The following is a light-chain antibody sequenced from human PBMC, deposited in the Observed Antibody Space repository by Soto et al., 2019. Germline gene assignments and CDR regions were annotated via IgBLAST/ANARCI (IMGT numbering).Light chain of an antibody. J-gene: IGKJ2*01. CDR3: QRRTNWPRT. V-gene: IGKV3-11*01. CDR2: DAS. CDR1: QTVGTF. Sequence: EIVLTQSPATLSLSPGERATLSCRASQTVGTFLAWYQQKPGQAPRLVIYDASKRATGIPARFSGTGSGTDFALRISSIEPEDFAVYYCQRRTNWPRTFGQGTELDIK.